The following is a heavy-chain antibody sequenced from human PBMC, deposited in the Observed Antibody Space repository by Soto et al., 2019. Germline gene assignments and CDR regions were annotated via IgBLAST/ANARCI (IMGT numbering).Heavy chain of an antibody. CDR2: ISVYNGNT. D-gene: IGHD2-15*01. CDR1: AYPFTSYG. V-gene: IGHV1-18*01. CDR3: ARGFLSVLPYYYYGLDV. J-gene: IGHJ6*02. Sequence: QVQLVQSGVEVKNPGASVRVSCKASAYPFTSYGISWVRQAPGQGLEWMGWISVYNGNTNYARECQGTVTLTTDTSTSTAYMELRSLRSDDTAVYYCARGFLSVLPYYYYGLDVWGQGTTVIVSS.